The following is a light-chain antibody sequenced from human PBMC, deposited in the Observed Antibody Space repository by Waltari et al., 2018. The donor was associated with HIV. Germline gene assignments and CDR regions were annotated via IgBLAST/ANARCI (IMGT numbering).Light chain of an antibody. CDR1: SSTLVRPF. J-gene: IGLJ3*02. Sequence: QSVLTQPPSASGTPGPRVTISCSVGSSTLVRPFVYWYQQVAGTTPKLLIFRNNKRPSGVPDRFSGSKSGTSASLSISGLRPEDEADYYCATWDDSSSGSWVFGGGTKVTVL. CDR2: RNN. CDR3: ATWDDSSSGSWV. V-gene: IGLV1-47*01.